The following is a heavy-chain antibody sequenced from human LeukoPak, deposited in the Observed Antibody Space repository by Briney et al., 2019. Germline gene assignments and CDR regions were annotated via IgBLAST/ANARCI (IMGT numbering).Heavy chain of an antibody. Sequence: GGSLRLSCAASGFTFSSYAMSWVRQAPGKGLEWVSAISTSAGHTYYTDSVKGSLTIYRDNYENTLFLQMNSMRADDTAVYRCSKHIIVGTTKSMDSWGQGTLVTVSS. J-gene: IGHJ4*02. CDR1: GFTFSSYA. CDR3: SKHIIVGTTKSMDS. D-gene: IGHD1-26*01. CDR2: ISTSAGHT. V-gene: IGHV3-23*01.